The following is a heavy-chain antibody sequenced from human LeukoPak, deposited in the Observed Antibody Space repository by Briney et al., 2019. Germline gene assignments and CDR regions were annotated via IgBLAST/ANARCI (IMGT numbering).Heavy chain of an antibody. D-gene: IGHD5-12*01. V-gene: IGHV3-30-3*01. CDR2: ISYDGSNK. J-gene: IGHJ3*02. Sequence: GGSLRLSCAASGFTFSSYAMHWVRQAPGKGLEWVAVISYDGSNKYYADSVKGRFTISKDNSKNTLYLQMNSLRAEDTAVYYCARTGYSGYDDAFDIWGQGTMVTVSS. CDR3: ARTGYSGYDDAFDI. CDR1: GFTFSSYA.